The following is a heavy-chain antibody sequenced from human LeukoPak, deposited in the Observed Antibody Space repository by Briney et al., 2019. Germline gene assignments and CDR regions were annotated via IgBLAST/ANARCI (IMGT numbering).Heavy chain of an antibody. D-gene: IGHD3-10*01. Sequence: ASVKVSCKASGGTFSSYAIGWVRQAPGQWLEWMGRIIPILGIANYAQKFQGRVTITADKSTSTAYMELSSLRSEDTAVYYCATEPGITMVRGVIDYWGQGTLVTVSS. CDR2: IIPILGIA. V-gene: IGHV1-69*04. CDR1: GGTFSSYA. CDR3: ATEPGITMVRGVIDY. J-gene: IGHJ4*02.